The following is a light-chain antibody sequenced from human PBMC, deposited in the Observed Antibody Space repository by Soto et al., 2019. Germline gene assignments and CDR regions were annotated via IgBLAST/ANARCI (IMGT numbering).Light chain of an antibody. J-gene: IGKJ4*01. Sequence: EIMMTQSPVTLSVSPGERATLSCRASQGVSSYLAWYQQKPGQAPRLLIYDASNRATGIPARFSGSGSGTDFTLTISSLEPEDFAVYYCQQRSNWPSLTFGGGTKVDIK. CDR1: QGVSSY. CDR2: DAS. CDR3: QQRSNWPSLT. V-gene: IGKV3-11*01.